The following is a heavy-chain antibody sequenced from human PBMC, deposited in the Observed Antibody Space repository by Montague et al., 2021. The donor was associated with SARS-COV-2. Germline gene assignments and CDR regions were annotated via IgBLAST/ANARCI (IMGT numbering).Heavy chain of an antibody. CDR2: ISSSSSTI. CDR3: AREDPTGYYYYGMDV. V-gene: IGHV3-48*02. Sequence: SLSLSCAASGFTFSSYSMNWVRQAPGKGLEWVSYISSSSSTIYYADSVKGRFTISRDNAKNSLYLQMDSLRDEDTAVYYCAREDPTGYYYYGMDVWGQGTTGTGS. J-gene: IGHJ6*02. D-gene: IGHD4-17*01. CDR1: GFTFSSYS.